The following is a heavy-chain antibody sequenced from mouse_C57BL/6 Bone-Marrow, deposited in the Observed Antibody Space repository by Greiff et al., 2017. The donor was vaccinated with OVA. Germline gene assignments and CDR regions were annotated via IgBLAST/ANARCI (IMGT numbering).Heavy chain of an antibody. CDR2: IYPGSGNT. CDR1: GYSFTSYY. V-gene: IGHV1-66*01. Sequence: QVQLQQSGPELVKPGASVKISCKASGYSFTSYYIHWVKQRPGQGLEWIGWIYPGSGNTKYNEKFKGKATLTVDTSSSTAYMQLSSLTSEDSAIYYCARLWLLRGYFDYWGQGTTLTVSS. J-gene: IGHJ2*01. D-gene: IGHD2-3*01. CDR3: ARLWLLRGYFDY.